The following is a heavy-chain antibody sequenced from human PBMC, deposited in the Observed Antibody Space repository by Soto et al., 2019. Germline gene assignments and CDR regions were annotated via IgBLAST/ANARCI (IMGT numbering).Heavy chain of an antibody. Sequence: ASVKVSCKASGYTFTSYGISWVRQAPGQGLEWMGWISAYNGNTNYAQKLQGRVTMTTDTSTSTAYMELRSLRSDDTAVYYCARSSSTRIYYYYYYMDVWGKGTTVTVSS. CDR1: GYTFTSYG. V-gene: IGHV1-18*01. CDR3: ARSSSTRIYYYYYYMDV. CDR2: ISAYNGNT. D-gene: IGHD6-13*01. J-gene: IGHJ6*03.